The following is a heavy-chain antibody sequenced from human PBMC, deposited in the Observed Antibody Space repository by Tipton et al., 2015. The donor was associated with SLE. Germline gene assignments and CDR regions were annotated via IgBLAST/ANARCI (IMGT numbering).Heavy chain of an antibody. Sequence: TLSLTCTVYGGSFSGYYWSLIRQPPGKGLEWIGEINHSGSTNYNPSLKSRVSISVDTSKNQFSLKLTSVTAADTAVYYCAKKDFWSGYPTFWGQGTLVTVSS. D-gene: IGHD3-3*01. CDR2: INHSGST. CDR3: AKKDFWSGYPTF. V-gene: IGHV4-34*01. J-gene: IGHJ4*02. CDR1: GGSFSGYY.